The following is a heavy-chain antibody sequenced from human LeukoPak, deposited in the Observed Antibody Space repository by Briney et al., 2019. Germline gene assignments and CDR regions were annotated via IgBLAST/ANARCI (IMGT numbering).Heavy chain of an antibody. J-gene: IGHJ6*03. CDR1: GFNFSSCS. V-gene: IGHV3-21*01. CDR2: ISSSSSYI. Sequence: KPGGSLRLSCAASGFNFSSCSMNWVRQAPGKGLEWVSSISSSSSYIYYADSVKGRFTISRDNAKNSLYLQMNSLRAEDTAVYYCARELPYYMDVWGKGTAVTVSS. CDR3: ARELPYYMDV.